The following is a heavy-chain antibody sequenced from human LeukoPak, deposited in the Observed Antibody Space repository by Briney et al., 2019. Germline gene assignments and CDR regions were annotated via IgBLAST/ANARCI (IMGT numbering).Heavy chain of an antibody. CDR1: GGTFSSYA. D-gene: IGHD2-2*01. Sequence: GASVKVSCKASGGTFSSYAISWVRQAPGQGLEWMGRIIPIFGTANYAQEFQGRVTITTDESTSTAYMELSSLRSEDTAVYYCATDLIYCSSTSCLPHYYYYYMDVWGKGTTVTVSS. J-gene: IGHJ6*03. CDR3: ATDLIYCSSTSCLPHYYYYYMDV. V-gene: IGHV1-69*05. CDR2: IIPIFGTA.